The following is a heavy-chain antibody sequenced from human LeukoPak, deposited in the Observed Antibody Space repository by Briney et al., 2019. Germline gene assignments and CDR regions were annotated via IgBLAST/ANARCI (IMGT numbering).Heavy chain of an antibody. CDR1: GFTFSSYW. J-gene: IGHJ4*02. Sequence: PGGSLRLSCAASGFTFSSYWMSWVRQAPGKGPEWVANIKQDGSEKYYVDSVKGRFTISRDNAKNSLYLQMNSLRVEDTAVYYCARDGYCSSTSCRSTFDYWGQGTLVTVSS. CDR3: ARDGYCSSTSCRSTFDY. D-gene: IGHD2-2*01. V-gene: IGHV3-7*01. CDR2: IKQDGSEK.